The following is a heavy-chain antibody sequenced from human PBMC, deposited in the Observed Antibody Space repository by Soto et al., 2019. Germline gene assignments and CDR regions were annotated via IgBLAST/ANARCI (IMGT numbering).Heavy chain of an antibody. Sequence: SETLSLTCTVSGGSISSGGYYWSWIRQHPGKGLEWIGHIYYSGSTYYNPSLKSRVTISVDTSKNQFSLKLSSVTAADTAVYYCARDRRFNGGSKLDYWGQGTLVTVSS. CDR1: GGSISSGGYY. V-gene: IGHV4-31*03. CDR3: ARDRRFNGGSKLDY. J-gene: IGHJ4*02. CDR2: IYYSGST.